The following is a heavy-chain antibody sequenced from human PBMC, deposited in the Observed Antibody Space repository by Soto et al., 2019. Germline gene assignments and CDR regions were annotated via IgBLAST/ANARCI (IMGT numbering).Heavy chain of an antibody. CDR3: ARENQYSGYDSGDWFDP. D-gene: IGHD5-12*01. V-gene: IGHV4-59*01. J-gene: IGHJ5*02. CDR2: IYYSGST. CDR1: GGSISSYY. Sequence: SETLSLTCTVSGGSISSYYWSWIRQPPGKGLEWIGYIYYSGSTNYNPSLKSQVTISVDTSKNQFSLKLSSVTAADTAVYYCARENQYSGYDSGDWFDPWGQGTLVTVSS.